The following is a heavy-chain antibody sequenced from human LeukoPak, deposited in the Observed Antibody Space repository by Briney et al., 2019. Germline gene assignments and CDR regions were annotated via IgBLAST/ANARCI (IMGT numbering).Heavy chain of an antibody. D-gene: IGHD3-10*01. V-gene: IGHV4-39*07. Sequence: SETLSLTCTVSGGSITSSSYYWGWIRQPPGRGLEWIASIYYSGSTYYNPSLKSRVTMSVDTSKNQFSLKLSSVTAADTAVYYCARDHWGYYGSGVLNWFDPWGQGTLVTVSS. J-gene: IGHJ5*02. CDR1: GGSITSSSYY. CDR2: IYYSGST. CDR3: ARDHWGYYGSGVLNWFDP.